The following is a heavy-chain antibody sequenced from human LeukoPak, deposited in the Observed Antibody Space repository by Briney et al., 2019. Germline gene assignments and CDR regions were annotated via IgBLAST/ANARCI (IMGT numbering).Heavy chain of an antibody. V-gene: IGHV3-21*05. CDR3: ARFNDFWSGPDY. CDR1: GFTFRNYA. Sequence: GGSLRLSCAASGFTFRNYAMNWVRQAPGKGLEWVSYISSSSSYTNYADSVKGRFTISRDNAKNSLYLQMNSLRAEDTAVYYCARFNDFWSGPDYWGQGTLVTVSS. D-gene: IGHD3-3*01. J-gene: IGHJ4*02. CDR2: ISSSSSYT.